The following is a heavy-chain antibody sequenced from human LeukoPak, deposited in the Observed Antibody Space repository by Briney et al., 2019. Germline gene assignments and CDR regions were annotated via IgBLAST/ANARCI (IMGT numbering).Heavy chain of an antibody. D-gene: IGHD2-21*02. Sequence: PSETLSLTCTVSGGSISSYYWSWIRQPAGKGLGWIGRIYTSGSTNYNPSLKSRVTMSVDTSKNQFSLKLSSVTAADTAVYYCARVSDYYFDYWGQGTLVTVSS. V-gene: IGHV4-4*07. CDR1: GGSISSYY. CDR2: IYTSGST. J-gene: IGHJ4*02. CDR3: ARVSDYYFDY.